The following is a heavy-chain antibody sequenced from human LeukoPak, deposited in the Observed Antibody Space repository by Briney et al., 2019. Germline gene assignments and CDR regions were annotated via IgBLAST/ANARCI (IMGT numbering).Heavy chain of an antibody. CDR2: ISYDGSNK. V-gene: IGHV3-30-3*01. CDR1: GLTFGTYA. D-gene: IGHD3-3*01. J-gene: IGHJ4*02. CDR3: AKDSRVITIFGTAQY. Sequence: GRSLTLSCAASGLTFGTYAMHWVRQAPGKGLEWLALISYDGSNKYYADSVKGRFTISRDNSKNTLYLQMNSLRAEDTAVYYCAKDSRVITIFGTAQYWGQGTLVAVSS.